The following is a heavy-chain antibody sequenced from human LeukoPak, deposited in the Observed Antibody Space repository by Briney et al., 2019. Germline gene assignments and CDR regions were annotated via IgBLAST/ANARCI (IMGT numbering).Heavy chain of an antibody. D-gene: IGHD3-10*01. V-gene: IGHV4-4*07. CDR1: GGSISSYY. J-gene: IGHJ3*02. CDR2: IYTSGST. CDR3: ARDVSYYGSGYDAFDI. Sequence: KPPETLSLTCTVSGGSISSYYWSWIRQPAGKGLEWIGRIYTSGSTNYNPSLKSRVTMSVDTSRNQFSLKLSSVTAADTAVYYCARDVSYYGSGYDAFDIWGQGTMVTVSS.